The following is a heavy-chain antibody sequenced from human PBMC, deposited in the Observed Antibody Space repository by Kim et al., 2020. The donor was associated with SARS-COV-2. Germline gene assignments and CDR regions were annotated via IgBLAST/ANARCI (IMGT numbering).Heavy chain of an antibody. J-gene: IGHJ4*02. CDR3: ANNMWGNYYDSSGYYSFFFDY. V-gene: IGHV3-23*01. CDR1: GFTFSSYA. CDR2: ISGSGGST. Sequence: GGSLRLSCAASGFTFSSYAMSWVRQAPGKGLEWVSAISGSGGSTYYADSVKGRFTISRDNSKNTLYLQMNSLRAEDTAVYYCANNMWGNYYDSSGYYSFFFDYWGQGTLVTVSS. D-gene: IGHD3-22*01.